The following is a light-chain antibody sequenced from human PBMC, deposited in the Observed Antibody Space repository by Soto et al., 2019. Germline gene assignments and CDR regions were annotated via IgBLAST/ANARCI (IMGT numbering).Light chain of an antibody. J-gene: IGKJ1*01. CDR2: GAA. V-gene: IGKV3-20*01. CDR3: QQYSDSPQT. Sequence: EIVLTQSPGTLSLSPGERATLSCRATESVDSNYLAWYQQKPGQAPRLLIYGAASRATGTPDRISGSGSGTDFILTISRLDPEDSAVYYCQQYSDSPQTFGQGTKVDIK. CDR1: ESVDSNY.